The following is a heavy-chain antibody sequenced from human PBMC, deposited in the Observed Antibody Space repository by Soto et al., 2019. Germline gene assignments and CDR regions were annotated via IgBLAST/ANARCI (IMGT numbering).Heavy chain of an antibody. CDR2: VSGTGGSA. D-gene: IGHD4-17*01. Sequence: GWSLRLSCASSGFTFISYAMTWVRQAPGKGLEWVSGVSGTGGSAYYADSVKGRFTISRDKSTNTLYLHMNSLRAEDTAVYYCARGSAYSDYDLEYWGQGTLVTVSS. J-gene: IGHJ4*02. CDR3: ARGSAYSDYDLEY. V-gene: IGHV3-23*01. CDR1: GFTFISYA.